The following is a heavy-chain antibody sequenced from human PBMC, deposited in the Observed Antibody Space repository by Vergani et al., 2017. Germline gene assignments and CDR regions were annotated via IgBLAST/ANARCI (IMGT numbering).Heavy chain of an antibody. J-gene: IGHJ4*02. Sequence: EVQLVQSGAEVKKPGESLKISCKGSGYSFTSYWIGWVRQMPGKGLEWMGIIYPGDSDTRYSPSFQGQVTISADKSISTAYLQWSSLKASDTAMYYCARAEYSSGWYPLIWVYWGQGTLVTVSS. CDR3: ARAEYSSGWYPLIWVY. CDR2: IYPGDSDT. V-gene: IGHV5-51*01. D-gene: IGHD6-19*01. CDR1: GYSFTSYW.